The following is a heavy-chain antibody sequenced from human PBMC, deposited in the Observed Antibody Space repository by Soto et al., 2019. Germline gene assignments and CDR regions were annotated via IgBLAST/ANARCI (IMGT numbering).Heavy chain of an antibody. Sequence: SETLSLTCTVSGGSISSGGYYWSWIRQHPGKGLEWIGYIYHSGSTYYNPSLKSRVTISVDTSKNQFSLKLSSVTAADTAVYYCARTSPTIIGGYFDCWGQGXLVTVYS. J-gene: IGHJ4*02. CDR1: GGSISSGGYY. D-gene: IGHD3-10*02. V-gene: IGHV4-31*03. CDR2: IYHSGST. CDR3: ARTSPTIIGGYFDC.